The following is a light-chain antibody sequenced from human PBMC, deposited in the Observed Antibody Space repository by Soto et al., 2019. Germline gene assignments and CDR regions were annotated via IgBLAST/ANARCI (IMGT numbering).Light chain of an antibody. CDR1: QRIINY. CDR3: QQGYSVPYT. CDR2: EAT. Sequence: IQMTQSPSFLSASIGDRVTITCRARQRIINYLNWYQQKAGEAPKILMYEATNLQKGVPSRFSGSGSGTDFTRTISSLQPEDFATYYCQQGYSVPYTFGQGTRLE. J-gene: IGKJ2*01. V-gene: IGKV1-39*02.